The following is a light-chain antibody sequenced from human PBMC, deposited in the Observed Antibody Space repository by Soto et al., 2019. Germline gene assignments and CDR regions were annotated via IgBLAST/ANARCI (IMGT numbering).Light chain of an antibody. CDR2: DTS. V-gene: IGLV7-46*01. CDR1: TGAVASGHY. CDR3: LLSYSDAVA. Sequence: QAVVTQEPSLTVSPGGTVTLTCGSSTGAVASGHYPYWFQQKPGQAPRTLIYDTSKKHSWTPARFSGSLLGGKAALTLSGAQPEDEADYFCLLSYSDAVAFGGGTKLTVL. J-gene: IGLJ2*01.